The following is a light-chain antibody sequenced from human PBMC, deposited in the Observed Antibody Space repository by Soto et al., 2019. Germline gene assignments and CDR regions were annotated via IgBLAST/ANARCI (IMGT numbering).Light chain of an antibody. V-gene: IGKV3-15*01. J-gene: IGKJ2*01. CDR1: QSVSSN. CDR2: DTS. Sequence: EIVMTQSPATLSVSPGERATLSCRASQSVSSNLAWYQQRPGQAPRLLIYDTSTRATGIPARFSGSGSGTEFTLTISSLQSEDFAVYYCQQYNNLPETFGQGTKLEIK. CDR3: QQYNNLPET.